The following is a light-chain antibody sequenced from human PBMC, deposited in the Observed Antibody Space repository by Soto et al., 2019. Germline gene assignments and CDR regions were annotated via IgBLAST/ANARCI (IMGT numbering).Light chain of an antibody. CDR1: QSLLHSNGYNH. Sequence: EPASMSCRSNQSLLHSNGYNHLDWYLQKLGQSPRLLIYLGFDRASGVPVRFSGSGSGTDFTLTISRVEAEDVGVYFCMQALETPLTFGPGTKVDIK. CDR3: MQALETPLT. CDR2: LGF. J-gene: IGKJ3*01. V-gene: IGKV2-28*01.